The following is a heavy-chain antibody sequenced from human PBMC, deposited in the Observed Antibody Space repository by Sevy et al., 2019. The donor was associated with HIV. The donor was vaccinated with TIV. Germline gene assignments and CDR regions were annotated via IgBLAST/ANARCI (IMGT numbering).Heavy chain of an antibody. CDR3: ARARIVRSSSDFDY. V-gene: IGHV1-18*01. J-gene: IGHJ4*02. CDR2: ISAYNGNT. Sequence: ASVKVSCKASGYTFTSYGISWVRQAPGQGLEWMGWISAYNGNTNYAQKLQGRVTMTTDTSMSTGYMELRSLRSDDTAVYYCARARIVRSSSDFDYWGQGTLVTVSS. D-gene: IGHD6-6*01. CDR1: GYTFTSYG.